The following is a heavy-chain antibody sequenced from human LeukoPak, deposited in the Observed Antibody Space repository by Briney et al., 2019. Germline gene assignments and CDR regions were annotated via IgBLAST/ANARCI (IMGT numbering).Heavy chain of an antibody. CDR3: ARAAYDYGDSLDY. CDR2: INPNSGGT. CDR1: GYTFTGYY. J-gene: IGHJ4*02. V-gene: IGHV1-2*02. D-gene: IGHD4-17*01. Sequence: ASVKVSCKASGYTFTGYYMHLVRQAPGQGLEWMGWINPNSGGTNYAQKFQGRVTMTRDTSIRPAYMELSRLRSDDTAVYYCARAAYDYGDSLDYWGQGTLVTVSS.